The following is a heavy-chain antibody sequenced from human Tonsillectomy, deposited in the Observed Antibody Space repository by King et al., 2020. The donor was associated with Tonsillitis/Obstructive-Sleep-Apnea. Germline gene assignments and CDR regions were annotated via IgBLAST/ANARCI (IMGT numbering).Heavy chain of an antibody. D-gene: IGHD1-26*01. Sequence: QLVQSGSELKKPGASVKVSCKASGYTFTSYPMNWVRQAPGQGLEWMGSINTNTGNPTYAQGVTGRFVFSLDTSVRTAYLQISGLKAEDTALYYCAGDLVGTKLFGSWGQGTLVTVSS. CDR1: GYTFTSYP. V-gene: IGHV7-4-1*02. CDR3: AGDLVGTKLFGS. CDR2: INTNTGNP. J-gene: IGHJ4*02.